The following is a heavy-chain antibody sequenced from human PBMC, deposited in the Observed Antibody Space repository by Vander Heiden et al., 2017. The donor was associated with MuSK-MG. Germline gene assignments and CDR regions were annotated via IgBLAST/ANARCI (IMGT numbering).Heavy chain of an antibody. CDR1: GFTFNSYA. J-gene: IGHJ6*03. V-gene: IGHV3-23*01. D-gene: IGHD2-15*01. Sequence: VQLLESGGGLVQPGGSLRLSCAASGFTFNSYAMSWVPQPPGKGLGWVSARGGSGESTNYADSVKARFTISTDNSKNTLYLQMSSLRAEDTAVYYCAKASRSQIYYYCMDVWGKGAAVTVSS. CDR3: AKASRSQIYYYCMDV. CDR2: RGGSGEST.